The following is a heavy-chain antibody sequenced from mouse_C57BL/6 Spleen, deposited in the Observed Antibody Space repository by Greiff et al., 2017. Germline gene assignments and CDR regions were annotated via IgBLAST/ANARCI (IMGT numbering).Heavy chain of an antibody. D-gene: IGHD1-1*01. J-gene: IGHJ1*03. Sequence: VQLQQPGAELVRPGSSVKLSCKASGYTFTSYWMHWVKQRPIQGLEWIGNIDPSDSETHYNQKFKDKATLTVDKSSSTAYMQLSSLASEDSAVYCCARRGLLRYWYFDVWGTGTTVTVAS. CDR3: ARRGLLRYWYFDV. CDR1: GYTFTSYW. V-gene: IGHV1-52*01. CDR2: IDPSDSET.